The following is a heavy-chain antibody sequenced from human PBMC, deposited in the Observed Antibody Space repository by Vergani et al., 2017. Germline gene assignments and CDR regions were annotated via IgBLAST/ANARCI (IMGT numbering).Heavy chain of an antibody. Sequence: QVTLRESGPTLVKPTQTLTLTCTFSGFSLSTSGVGVGWIRQPPGKALEWLALIYWDDDKRYSPSLKSRLTITKDTSKNQEVLTMTNMDPVDTATYYCAHYDIAVAGTLFIDYWGQGTLVTVSS. CDR3: AHYDIAVAGTLFIDY. CDR2: IYWDDDK. V-gene: IGHV2-5*02. CDR1: GFSLSTSGVG. D-gene: IGHD6-19*01. J-gene: IGHJ4*02.